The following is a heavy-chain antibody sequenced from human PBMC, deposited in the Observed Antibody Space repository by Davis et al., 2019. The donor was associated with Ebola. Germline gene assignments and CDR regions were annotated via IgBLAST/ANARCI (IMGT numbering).Heavy chain of an antibody. J-gene: IGHJ4*02. Sequence: GGSLRLSCAASGFTFSNYGMHWVRQAPGKGLEWVAVISYDGSNKYYADSVKGRFTISRDNSRNTLYLHMNSLRAEDTAVYYCARPLIYYYASGTYPLDYWGQGTLVTVSA. CDR2: ISYDGSNK. D-gene: IGHD3-10*01. CDR1: GFTFSNYG. V-gene: IGHV3-30*03. CDR3: ARPLIYYYASGTYPLDY.